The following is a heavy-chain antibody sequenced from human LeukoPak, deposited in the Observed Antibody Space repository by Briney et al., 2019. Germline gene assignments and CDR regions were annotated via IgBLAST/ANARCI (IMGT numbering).Heavy chain of an antibody. CDR2: IIPMLGIA. CDR1: GGTFSSYA. CDR3: ARVYVPSNYYDSSGPTRAVDY. Sequence: GASVKVSCKASGGTFSSYAISWVRQAPGQGLEWMGRIIPMLGIANYAQKFQGRVTITADKSTSTAYMELSSLRSEDTAVYYCARVYVPSNYYDSSGPTRAVDYWGQGTLVTVSS. V-gene: IGHV1-69*04. J-gene: IGHJ4*02. D-gene: IGHD3-22*01.